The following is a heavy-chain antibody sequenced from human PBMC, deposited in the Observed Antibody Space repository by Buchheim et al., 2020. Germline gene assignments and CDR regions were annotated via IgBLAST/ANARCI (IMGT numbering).Heavy chain of an antibody. J-gene: IGHJ6*02. D-gene: IGHD2-15*01. CDR2: INPDGSDI. CDR3: TRSANFFRGMDV. V-gene: IGHV3-74*03. Sequence: EERLVESGGGLGQPGGSLRLSCAASGFTLSSDWMHWVRQAPGKGLVWVSRINPDGSDITYVVFVKGRFPLSRDNGRNTVYLQMNSLRGEDTAIYYCTRSANFFRGMDVWGQGTT. CDR1: GFTLSSDW.